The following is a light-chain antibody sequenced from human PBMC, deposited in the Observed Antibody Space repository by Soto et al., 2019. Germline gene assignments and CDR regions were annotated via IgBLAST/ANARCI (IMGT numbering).Light chain of an antibody. CDR2: AAS. CDR3: QQSYNNPPT. Sequence: DIQMTQSPSSLSASVGDRVTITFRASQRISTYLNWYQQKPGNAPKLLIYAASRLQSGVPSRISGSGSGTEFTLTISSLRPEDFATYYCQQSYNNPPTFGQGTRLEI. CDR1: QRISTY. V-gene: IGKV1-39*01. J-gene: IGKJ5*01.